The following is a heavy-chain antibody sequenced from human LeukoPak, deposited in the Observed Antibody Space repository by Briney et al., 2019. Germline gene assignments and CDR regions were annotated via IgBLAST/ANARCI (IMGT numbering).Heavy chain of an antibody. CDR2: ITSSGSSI. CDR1: GFTFSSFE. Sequence: PGGSLRLSCAASGFTFSSFEMNWVRLAPGKGLQWVSYITSSGSSIYYADSVKGRFTMSRDNAKNSLYLQMNSLRAEDTAVYYCAGSIAVAGTLFDSWGQGTLVTVSS. J-gene: IGHJ4*02. V-gene: IGHV3-48*03. CDR3: AGSIAVAGTLFDS. D-gene: IGHD6-19*01.